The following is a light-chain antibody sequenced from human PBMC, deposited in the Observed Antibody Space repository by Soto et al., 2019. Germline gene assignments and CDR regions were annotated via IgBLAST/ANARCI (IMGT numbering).Light chain of an antibody. J-gene: IGKJ5*01. Sequence: EIVLTQSPGTLSLSPGERATLSCRASQSVSSSYLAWYQQKPGQAPMLLIYGASSRATGIPDRFSGSGSGTDFILTISRLEPEDFAVYYCQQYGSSPTTFGQGTRLEIK. CDR1: QSVSSSY. V-gene: IGKV3-20*01. CDR2: GAS. CDR3: QQYGSSPTT.